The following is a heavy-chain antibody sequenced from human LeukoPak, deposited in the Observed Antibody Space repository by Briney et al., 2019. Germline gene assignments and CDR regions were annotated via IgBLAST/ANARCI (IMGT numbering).Heavy chain of an antibody. CDR2: IYYSGST. D-gene: IGHD1-1*01. CDR1: GGSISSGDYY. J-gene: IGHJ3*02. CDR3: ARASKEMPTNAFDI. V-gene: IGHV4-30-4*08. Sequence: PSETLSLTSTVSGGSISSGDYYWSWIRQPPGKGLEWIGYIYYSGSTYYNPSLKSRVTISVDTSKNQFSLKLSSVTAADTAVYYCARASKEMPTNAFDIWGQGTMVTVSS.